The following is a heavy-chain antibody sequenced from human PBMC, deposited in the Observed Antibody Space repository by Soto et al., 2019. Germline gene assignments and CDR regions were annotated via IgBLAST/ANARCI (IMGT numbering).Heavy chain of an antibody. V-gene: IGHV3-30-3*01. CDR3: ARVSSDYRSYFYYGLDV. D-gene: IGHD6-19*01. CDR1: GFTFSDYA. J-gene: IGHJ6*02. Sequence: QVQLVESGGGVVQPGRSLRLSCAASGFTFSDYAIHWVRQAPGKGLEWVAVISSDGGNKYYADSVKGRFTISRDNSKNTLYLQMNSLRAADTAVYYCARVSSDYRSYFYYGLDVWGQGTNVTVSS. CDR2: ISSDGGNK.